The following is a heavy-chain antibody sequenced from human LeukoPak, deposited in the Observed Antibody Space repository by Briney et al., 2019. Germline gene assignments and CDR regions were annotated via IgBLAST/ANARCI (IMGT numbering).Heavy chain of an antibody. Sequence: GGSLRLSCAASGFTFNNYAMNWVRQAPGKGLEWVSALSGGAGRTYYADSVKGRFTISRDNAKNSLYLQMNSLRAEDTAVYYCARGGRGSSNFDYWGQGTLVTVSS. CDR3: ARGGRGSSNFDY. CDR2: LSGGAGRT. J-gene: IGHJ4*02. CDR1: GFTFNNYA. D-gene: IGHD1-26*01. V-gene: IGHV3-23*01.